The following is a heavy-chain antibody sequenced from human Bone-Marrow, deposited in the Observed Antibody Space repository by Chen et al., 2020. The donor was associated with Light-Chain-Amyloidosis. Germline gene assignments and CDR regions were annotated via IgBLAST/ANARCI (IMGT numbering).Heavy chain of an antibody. Sequence: QVQLVESGGGVAQPGRSLRLSCAAAGFTFSSYGMHWVGQAPGKGLERVAVISDVGSNKYYADSVKGRFTISRDNSKNTLYLQMKSLRAEDTAVYYCAKEFSSPYDSSGYPPTANWFDPWGQGTLVTVSS. CDR2: ISDVGSNK. D-gene: IGHD3-22*01. V-gene: IGHV3-30*18. CDR3: AKEFSSPYDSSGYPPTANWFDP. CDR1: GFTFSSYG. J-gene: IGHJ5*02.